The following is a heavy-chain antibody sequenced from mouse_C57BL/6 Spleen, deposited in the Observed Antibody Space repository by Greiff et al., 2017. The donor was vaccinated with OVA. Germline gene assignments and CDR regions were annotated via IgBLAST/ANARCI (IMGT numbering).Heavy chain of an antibody. V-gene: IGHV5-17*01. CDR2: ISSGSSTI. J-gene: IGHJ2*01. CDR3: ARIGLRRGFDY. CDR1: GFTFSDYG. D-gene: IGHD2-2*01. Sequence: EVKLMESGGGLVKPGGSLKLSCAASGFTFSDYGMHWVRQAPEKGLEWVAYISSGSSTIYYADTVKGRFNISRDNAKHTLFLQMTSLRSEDTAMYYCARIGLRRGFDYWGQGTTLTVSS.